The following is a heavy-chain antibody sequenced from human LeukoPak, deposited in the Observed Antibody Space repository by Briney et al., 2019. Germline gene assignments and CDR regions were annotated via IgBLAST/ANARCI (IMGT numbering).Heavy chain of an antibody. V-gene: IGHV4-39*02. D-gene: IGHD3-22*01. CDR3: ARLTHSYYSDTSGYYPYYYMDV. CDR2: ISYSGST. CDR1: GGSISSSTYY. Sequence: PSETLSLTCNVFGGSISSSTYYWGWIRQPPGKGLEWIGRISYSGSTYHNPSLKSRVTMSVDTSKNHFSLRLSSVTAAGTALYYCARLTHSYYSDTSGYYPYYYMDVWGKGTTVTVSS. J-gene: IGHJ6*03.